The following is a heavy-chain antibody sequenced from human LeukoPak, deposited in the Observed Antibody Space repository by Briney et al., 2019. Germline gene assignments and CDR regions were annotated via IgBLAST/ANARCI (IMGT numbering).Heavy chain of an antibody. J-gene: IGHJ6*02. V-gene: IGHV1-18*01. CDR3: ARGAATGYYYYGMDV. D-gene: IGHD3-10*01. CDR1: GYTFTSYG. Sequence: ASVKVSCKASGYTFTSYGISWVRQAPGQGLEWMGWINAYNGNTNYAQKLQGRVTMTTDTSTSTAYMELRSLRSDDTAVYYCARGAATGYYYYGMDVWGQGTTVTVSS. CDR2: INAYNGNT.